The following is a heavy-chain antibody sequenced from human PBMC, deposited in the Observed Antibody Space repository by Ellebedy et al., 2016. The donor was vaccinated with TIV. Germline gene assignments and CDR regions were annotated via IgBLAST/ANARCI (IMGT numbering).Heavy chain of an antibody. CDR2: MWHGGISK. CDR1: GFTFSSYA. CDR3: ARGEYSGYAPPAY. Sequence: GGSLRLSCATSGFTFSSYAMHWVRQAPGKGLEWVAVMWHGGISKDYADSVKGRFAISGDNSNNTLYLQMNNLRAEDTAVYYCARGEYSGYAPPAYWGQGTLVIVSS. D-gene: IGHD5-12*01. J-gene: IGHJ4*02. V-gene: IGHV3-33*01.